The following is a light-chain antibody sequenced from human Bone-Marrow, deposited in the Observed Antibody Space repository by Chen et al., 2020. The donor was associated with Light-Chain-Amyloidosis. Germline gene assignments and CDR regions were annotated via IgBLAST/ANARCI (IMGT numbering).Light chain of an antibody. CDR1: SSDVGGDIH. J-gene: IGLJ1*01. CDR2: EVT. CDR3: SSYTTTSTLV. Sequence: QSALTQPASVSGSPGQSITISCTGTSSDVGGDIHVSWYQQHRDKAPKLMIYEVTNRPSWVPVRFSGSKSDDTSSLTISGLQTDDEADLCCSSYTTTSTLVFGRGTRVNVL. V-gene: IGLV2-14*01.